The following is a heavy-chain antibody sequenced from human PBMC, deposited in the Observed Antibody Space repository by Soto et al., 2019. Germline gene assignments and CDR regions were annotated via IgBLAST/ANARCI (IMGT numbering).Heavy chain of an antibody. D-gene: IGHD6-19*01. CDR3: ARGPAYIDGWRTFAL. CDR1: DDSFRGAEYY. CDR2: TYYNGDT. V-gene: IGHV4-61*08. Sequence: PSETLSLTCTVSDDSFRGAEYYWSWIRQPLGKGPEWIGYTYYNGDTKYNPALRSRVTMSEGTSKNQFSLRLSSVTAADTAVHLCARGPAYIDGWRTFALGGGGILVTVSS. J-gene: IGHJ4*02.